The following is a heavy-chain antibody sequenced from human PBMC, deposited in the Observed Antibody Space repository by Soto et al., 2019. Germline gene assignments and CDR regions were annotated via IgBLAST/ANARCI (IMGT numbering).Heavy chain of an antibody. CDR1: GGSISSGGYY. CDR2: IYYSGST. Sequence: QVQLQESGPGLVKPSQTLSLTCTVSGGSISSGGYYWSWIRQHPGKGLEWIGYIYYSGSTYYNPSLKSRVTISVDTSKNQFSLKLNSVTAADTAVYYCARADIVVVPAEQAVAFDIWGQGTMVTVSS. V-gene: IGHV4-31*03. CDR3: ARADIVVVPAEQAVAFDI. J-gene: IGHJ3*02. D-gene: IGHD2-2*01.